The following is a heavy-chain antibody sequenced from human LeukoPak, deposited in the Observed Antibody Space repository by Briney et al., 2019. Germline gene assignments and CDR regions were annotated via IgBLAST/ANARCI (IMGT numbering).Heavy chain of an antibody. CDR1: GFTFDFYA. CDR2: ISGSGGST. CDR3: AKGGNNDYYYFDS. J-gene: IGHJ4*02. D-gene: IGHD1/OR15-1a*01. V-gene: IGHV3-23*01. Sequence: GGSLRLSCAASGFTFDFYAMNWVRQAPGKGLEWVSTISGSGGSTYHADSVKGRFPISRDSSKNTLYLQMNSLRVEDTAVYYCAKGGNNDYYYFDSWGQGTLVTVSS.